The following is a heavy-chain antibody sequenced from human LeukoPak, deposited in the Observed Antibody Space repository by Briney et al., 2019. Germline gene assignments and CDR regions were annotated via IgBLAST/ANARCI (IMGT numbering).Heavy chain of an antibody. CDR3: ARDSGYDSSGYFNY. CDR2: IYSGGST. D-gene: IGHD3-22*01. V-gene: IGHV3-53*01. J-gene: IGHJ4*02. Sequence: GGSLRLSCAASGFTVSSNYMTWVRQAPGKGLECVSVIYSGGSTYYTDSVKGRFTISRDNSKNTLYLQMNSLRAENTAVYYCARDSGYDSSGYFNYWGQGTLVTVSS. CDR1: GFTVSSNY.